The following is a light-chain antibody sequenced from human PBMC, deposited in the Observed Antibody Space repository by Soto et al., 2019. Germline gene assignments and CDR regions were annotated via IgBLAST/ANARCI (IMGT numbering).Light chain of an antibody. V-gene: IGKV3-20*01. CDR2: GAS. CDR3: QQYGSFPVA. Sequence: EIVLTQSPGTLSLSPGERATLSCRASQSVSSSYLAWYQQKPGQAPRLLIYGASSRATGIPDRFSGSGSGTDFTLTISRLEPYDFAVYYCQQYGSFPVAFGQGTKVDIK. CDR1: QSVSSSY. J-gene: IGKJ1*01.